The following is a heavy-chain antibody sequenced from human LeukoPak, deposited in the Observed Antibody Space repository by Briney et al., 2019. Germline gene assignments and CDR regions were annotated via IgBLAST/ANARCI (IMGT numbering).Heavy chain of an antibody. CDR1: GGTFSSYA. Sequence: SVKVSCKASGGTFSSYAISWVRQAPGQGLEWMGRIIPILGIANYAQKFQGRVTITADKSTSTAYMELSSLRSEDTAVYYCARHIVVATAIPAFDIWGQGTMVTVSS. D-gene: IGHD2-21*02. J-gene: IGHJ3*02. V-gene: IGHV1-69*04. CDR3: ARHIVVATAIPAFDI. CDR2: IIPILGIA.